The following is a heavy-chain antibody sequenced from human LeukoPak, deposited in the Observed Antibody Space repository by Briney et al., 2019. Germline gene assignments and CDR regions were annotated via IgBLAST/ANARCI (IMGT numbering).Heavy chain of an antibody. CDR2: IIPIFGTA. V-gene: IGHV1-69*13. J-gene: IGHJ6*02. Sequence: SVKVSCKASGGTFSSYAISWVRQAPGQGLEWMGGIIPIFGTANYAQKFQGRVTITADESTSTAYMELSSLRSEDTAVYYCARGGGTLLHYYYGMDVWGQGTTVTVSS. D-gene: IGHD1-1*01. CDR3: ARGGGTLLHYYYGMDV. CDR1: GGTFSSYA.